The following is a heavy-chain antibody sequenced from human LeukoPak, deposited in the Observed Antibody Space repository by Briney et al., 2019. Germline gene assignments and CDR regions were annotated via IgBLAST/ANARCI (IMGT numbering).Heavy chain of an antibody. Sequence: PGRSLRLSCTASGFTFSSYAMHWVRQAPGKGLEWVAVISYDGSNKYYAGSVKGRFTISRDNSKNTLYLQMNSLRAEDTAVYYCARDWVTTDGGGYWGQGTLVTVSS. V-gene: IGHV3-30*04. CDR3: ARDWVTTDGGGY. CDR1: GFTFSSYA. CDR2: ISYDGSNK. J-gene: IGHJ4*02. D-gene: IGHD4-17*01.